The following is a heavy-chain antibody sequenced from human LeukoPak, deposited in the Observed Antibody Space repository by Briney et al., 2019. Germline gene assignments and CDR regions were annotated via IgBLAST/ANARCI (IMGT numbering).Heavy chain of an antibody. J-gene: IGHJ4*02. D-gene: IGHD3-22*01. CDR1: GFTFSHYW. V-gene: IGHV3-74*01. CDR2: TKTDGSST. Sequence: GGSLRLSCEASGFTFSHYWMHWVRQAPGKGLVWVSRTKTDGSSTNYVDSVKGRFTISRDNAKNTMYLQMNSLRAEDTAVYYCVPTDSSGLDWGQGTLVTVSS. CDR3: VPTDSSGLD.